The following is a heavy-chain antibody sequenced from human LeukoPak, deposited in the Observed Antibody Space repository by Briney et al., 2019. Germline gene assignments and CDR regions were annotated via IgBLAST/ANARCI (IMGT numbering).Heavy chain of an antibody. CDR3: AAGSAASWAPDY. CDR2: FDPEDGET. CDR1: GYTLTELS. V-gene: IGHV1-24*01. J-gene: IGHJ4*02. D-gene: IGHD6-13*01. Sequence: ASVKFSCKVSGYTLTELSMHWVRQAPGKGLEWMGGFDPEDGETIYAQKFQGRVTMTEDTSTDTAYMELSSLRAEDTALYYCAAGSAASWAPDYWGQGTLVTVSS.